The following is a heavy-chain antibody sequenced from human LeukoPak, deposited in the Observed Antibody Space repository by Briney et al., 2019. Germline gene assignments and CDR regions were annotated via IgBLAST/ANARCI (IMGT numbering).Heavy chain of an antibody. V-gene: IGHV3-30-3*01. J-gene: IGHJ6*02. D-gene: IGHD6-6*01. CDR2: ISYDGNNK. Sequence: GGSLRPSCAASGFPFSTYAMHWVRQAPGKGLEWVAVISYDGNNKYYADSVKGRFTISRDNSKNTLYLQGNSLRAEDTAVYYCARTYSSSSGKVYYYYYGMDVWGQGTTVTVSS. CDR1: GFPFSTYA. CDR3: ARTYSSSSGKVYYYYYGMDV.